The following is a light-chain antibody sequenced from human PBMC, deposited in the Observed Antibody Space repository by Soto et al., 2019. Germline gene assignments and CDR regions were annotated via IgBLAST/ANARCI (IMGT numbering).Light chain of an antibody. CDR3: LQDYNYPWT. Sequence: AIQMTQSPSSLSAFVGDGVTITCRASQDIKNELGWYQQKPGKAPKLLIYAASSLQSGVPSRFSGSGSGTDFTLTISSLQPEDFASYYCLQDYNYPWTFGQGTKVEIK. J-gene: IGKJ1*01. V-gene: IGKV1-6*01. CDR2: AAS. CDR1: QDIKNE.